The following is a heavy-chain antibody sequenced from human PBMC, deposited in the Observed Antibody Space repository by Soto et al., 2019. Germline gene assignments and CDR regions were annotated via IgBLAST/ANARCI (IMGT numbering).Heavy chain of an antibody. CDR1: GGSISSGCYY. V-gene: IGHV4-31*03. Sequence: PSETLSFTCTVSGGSISSGCYYWSWIRQHPGKGLEWIGYIYYSGSTYYNPSLKSRVPISVDTSKNQFSLTLTSVTAADTAVYYCARQGFGVLHGLVDVWGQGTTVTVSS. CDR2: IYYSGST. J-gene: IGHJ6*02. D-gene: IGHD3-10*01. CDR3: ARQGFGVLHGLVDV.